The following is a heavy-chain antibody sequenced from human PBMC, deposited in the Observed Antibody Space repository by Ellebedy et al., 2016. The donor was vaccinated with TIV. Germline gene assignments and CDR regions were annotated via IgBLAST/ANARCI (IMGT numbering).Heavy chain of an antibody. D-gene: IGHD5-24*01. CDR3: ARESRDGSLDV. V-gene: IGHV3-13*05. CDR1: GFTFSSYD. Sequence: GGSLRLSXAASGFTFSSYDMNWVRQATGKGLAWVSAIGTAGDPYYPGSVKGRFTISRENAKNSLYLQMNSLRAGDTAVYYCARESRDGSLDVWGQGTTVTVSS. J-gene: IGHJ6*02. CDR2: IGTAGDP.